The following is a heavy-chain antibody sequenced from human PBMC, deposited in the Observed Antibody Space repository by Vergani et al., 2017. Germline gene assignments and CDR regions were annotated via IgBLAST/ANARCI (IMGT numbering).Heavy chain of an antibody. Sequence: QLQLHHSGPGLVYPSQTLSLTCAISGDRVSNKSAGWNWIRQSPSRGLEWLGRTYFMSKWYNDYAASVKSSMNINSDTSKNLFSLQLQSVTPEDTAVYYCAREDISLTVEGANYMDIWGKGTTVTVSS. J-gene: IGHJ6*03. CDR2: TYFMSKWYN. D-gene: IGHD3-22*01. CDR3: AREDISLTVEGANYMDI. V-gene: IGHV6-1*01. CDR1: GDRVSNKSAG.